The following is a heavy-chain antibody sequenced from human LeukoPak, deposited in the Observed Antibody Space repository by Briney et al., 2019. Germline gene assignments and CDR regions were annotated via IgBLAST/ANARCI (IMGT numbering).Heavy chain of an antibody. CDR2: ISYDGSNK. CDR3: ARVPYYDFWSGYYFDY. V-gene: IGHV3-30*04. CDR1: GFTFSSYA. J-gene: IGHJ4*02. D-gene: IGHD3-3*01. Sequence: GGSLRLSCAASGFTFSSYAMHWVRQAPGKGLEWVAVISYDGSNKYYADSVKGRFTISRDNSKNTLYLQMNSLRAEDTAVYYCARVPYYDFWSGYYFDYWGQGTLVTVSS.